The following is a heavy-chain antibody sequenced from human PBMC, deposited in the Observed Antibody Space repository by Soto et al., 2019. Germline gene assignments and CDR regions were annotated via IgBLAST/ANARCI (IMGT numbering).Heavy chain of an antibody. CDR1: GGTFSSYT. CDR3: ARGYCSGGSCYSGEDV. CDR2: IIPILGIA. D-gene: IGHD2-15*01. J-gene: IGHJ6*04. V-gene: IGHV1-69*02. Sequence: QVQLVQSGAEVKKPGSSVKVSCKASGGTFSSYTISWVRQAPGQGLEWMGRIIPILGIANYVQKFQGRVTITADKYTSTAYMELSSLRSEDTAVYYCARGYCSGGSCYSGEDVWGKGTTVTVSS.